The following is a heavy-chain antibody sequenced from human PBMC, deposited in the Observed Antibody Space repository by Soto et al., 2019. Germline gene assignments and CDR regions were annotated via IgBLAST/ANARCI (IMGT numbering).Heavy chain of an antibody. Sequence: EVQLVESGGGVVQPGGSLRLSCAASGCTFSSYSMNWVRQAPGKGLEWVSYISSSSSTIYYADSVKGRFTISRDNAKKSLCRQMNRLRDADTAVYYCARGPYGHYVIRYFLPWGPGTLVTVSS. J-gene: IGHJ1*01. CDR3: ARGPYGHYVIRYFLP. CDR2: ISSSSSTI. D-gene: IGHD4-17*01. CDR1: GCTFSSYS. V-gene: IGHV3-48*02.